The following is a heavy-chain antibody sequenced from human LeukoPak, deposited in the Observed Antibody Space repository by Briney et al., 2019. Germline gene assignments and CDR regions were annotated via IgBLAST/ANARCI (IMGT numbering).Heavy chain of an antibody. CDR2: ISYDGSNK. J-gene: IGHJ1*01. D-gene: IGHD6-19*01. CDR1: GFTFSSYA. V-gene: IGHV3-30-3*01. CDR3: ARDRGISSGWYGDFQH. Sequence: PGGSLRLSCAASGFTFSSYAMHWVRQAPGKGLEWVGVISYDGSNKYYADSVKGRFTISRDNSKNTLYLQMNSLRAEDTAVYYCARDRGISSGWYGDFQHWGQGTLVTVSS.